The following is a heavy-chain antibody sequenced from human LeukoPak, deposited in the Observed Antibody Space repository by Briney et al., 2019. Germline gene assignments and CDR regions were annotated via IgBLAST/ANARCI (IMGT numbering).Heavy chain of an antibody. CDR2: ISYDGSNK. Sequence: GGSLRLSCAASGFTFSSYGMHWVRQAPGEGLEWVAVISYDGSNKYYADSVKGRFTISRDNSKNTLYLQMNSLRAEDTAVYYCATNSGSSLDYWGQGTLVTVSS. CDR1: GFTFSSYG. D-gene: IGHD5-12*01. CDR3: ATNSGSSLDY. V-gene: IGHV3-30*03. J-gene: IGHJ4*02.